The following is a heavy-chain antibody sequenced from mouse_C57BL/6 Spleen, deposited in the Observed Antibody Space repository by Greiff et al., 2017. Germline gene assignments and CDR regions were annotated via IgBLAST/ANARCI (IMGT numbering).Heavy chain of an antibody. D-gene: IGHD2-4*01. CDR2: INYDGSST. V-gene: IGHV5-16*01. CDR1: GFTFSDYY. Sequence: EVQLVESEGGLVQPGSSMKLSCTASGFTFSDYYMAWVRQVPEKGLEWVANINYDGSSTYYLDSLKSRFIISRDNAKNILYLQMSSLKSEDTATYYCARPYYDYGYAMDYWGQGTSVTVSS. J-gene: IGHJ4*01. CDR3: ARPYYDYGYAMDY.